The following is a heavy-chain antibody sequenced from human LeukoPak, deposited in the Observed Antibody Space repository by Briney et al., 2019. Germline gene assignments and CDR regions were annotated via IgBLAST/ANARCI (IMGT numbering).Heavy chain of an antibody. D-gene: IGHD3-9*01. V-gene: IGHV3-23*01. J-gene: IGHJ4*02. Sequence: GGSLRLSCAASGFTFSSYAMSWVRRAPGKGLEWVSAISGSGGSTYYADSVKGRFTISRDNSKNTLYLQMNSLRAEDTAVYYCAKESNYDILTGLFDYWGQGTLVTVSS. CDR2: ISGSGGST. CDR3: AKESNYDILTGLFDY. CDR1: GFTFSSYA.